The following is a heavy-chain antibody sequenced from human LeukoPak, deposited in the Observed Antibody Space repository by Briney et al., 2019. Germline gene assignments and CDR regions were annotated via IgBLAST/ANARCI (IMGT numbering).Heavy chain of an antibody. CDR2: IYKSGST. D-gene: IGHD2-15*01. Sequence: SETLSLTCTVSGGSISSGGYYWSWIHQHPGKGLEWIGYIYKSGSTYYNPSLKSRVTISVDTSKNQFSLKLTSVTAADTAVYYCARDPGYCSGGSCSNPFDYWGQGTLVTVSS. CDR1: GGSISSGGYY. J-gene: IGHJ4*02. V-gene: IGHV4-31*03. CDR3: ARDPGYCSGGSCSNPFDY.